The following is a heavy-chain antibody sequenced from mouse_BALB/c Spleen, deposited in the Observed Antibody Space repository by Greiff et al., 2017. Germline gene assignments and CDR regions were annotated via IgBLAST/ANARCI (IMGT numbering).Heavy chain of an antibody. V-gene: IGHV3-2*02. J-gene: IGHJ2*01. CDR1: GYSITSDYA. Sequence: EVQLQESGPGLVKPSQSLSLTCTVTGYSITSDYAWNWIRQFPGNKLEWMGYISYSGSTSYNPSLKSRISITRDTSKNQFFLQLNSVTTEDTATYYCANYDYDEGHYFDYWGQGTTLTVSS. CDR3: ANYDYDEGHYFDY. CDR2: ISYSGST. D-gene: IGHD2-4*01.